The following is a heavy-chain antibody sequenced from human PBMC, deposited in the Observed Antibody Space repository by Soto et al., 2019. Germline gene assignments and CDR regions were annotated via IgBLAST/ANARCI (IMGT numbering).Heavy chain of an antibody. Sequence: GESLKISCAASGFTFSSYAMSWVRQAPGKGLEWVSAISGSGGSTYYADSVKGRFTISRDNSKNTLYLQMNSLRAEDTAVYYCAKEQGQMQWLARGGYIWGQGTMVTVSS. CDR2: ISGSGGST. J-gene: IGHJ3*02. CDR3: AKEQGQMQWLARGGYI. CDR1: GFTFSSYA. D-gene: IGHD6-19*01. V-gene: IGHV3-23*01.